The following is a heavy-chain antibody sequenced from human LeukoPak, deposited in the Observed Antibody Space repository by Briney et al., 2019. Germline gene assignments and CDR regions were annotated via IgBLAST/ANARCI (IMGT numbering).Heavy chain of an antibody. CDR2: ISAYNGNT. CDR1: GYTFTGYY. CDR3: ARNANYYDSSGYYGP. V-gene: IGHV1-18*04. Sequence: ASVTVSCKASGYTFTGYYMHWVRQAPGQGLEWMGWISAYNGNTNYAQKLQGRVTMTTDTSTSTAYMELRSLRSDDTAVYYCARNANYYDSSGYYGPWGQGTLVTVSS. J-gene: IGHJ5*02. D-gene: IGHD3-22*01.